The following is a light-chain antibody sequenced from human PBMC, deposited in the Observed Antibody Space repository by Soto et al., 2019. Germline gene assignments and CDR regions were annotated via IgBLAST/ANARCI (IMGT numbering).Light chain of an antibody. CDR2: DNT. Sequence: QSVLTQPPSVSGAPGQRVTISCTGSSSNIGGGYDVYWYQHLPGRAPKLLIYDNTNRPSGVPDRFSASKSGTSASLAITGLQTEDEADYYCQSVDYRLSASYVFGSGTQLTVL. CDR1: SSNIGGGYD. CDR3: QSVDYRLSASYV. V-gene: IGLV1-40*01. J-gene: IGLJ7*01.